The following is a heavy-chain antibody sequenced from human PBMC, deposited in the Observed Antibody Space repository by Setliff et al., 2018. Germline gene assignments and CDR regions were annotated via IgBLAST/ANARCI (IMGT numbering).Heavy chain of an antibody. D-gene: IGHD3-16*01. J-gene: IGHJ3*02. CDR1: GYRFTTYW. CDR2: VFSGDSDT. V-gene: IGHV5-51*01. Sequence: GESLKISCKGSGYRFTTYWIGWVRQMPGKGLEWMGIVFSGDSDTRYSPSFQGQVTMSADKSISTAYLQWRSLKASDTAMYYCARLGPLDAFDIWGQGTMVTVS. CDR3: ARLGPLDAFDI.